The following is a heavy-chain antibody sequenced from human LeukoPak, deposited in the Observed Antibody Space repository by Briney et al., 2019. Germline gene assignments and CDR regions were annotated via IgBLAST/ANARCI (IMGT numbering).Heavy chain of an antibody. V-gene: IGHV4-30-4*08. CDR2: IYYSGST. Sequence: SETLSPTCTVSGGSISSGDYYWSWIRQPPGKGLEWIGYIYYSGSTYYNPSLKSRVTISVDTSKNQFSLKLSSVTAADTAVYYCARDLGVAVADYYFDYWGQGTLVTVSS. J-gene: IGHJ4*02. CDR1: GGSISSGDYY. D-gene: IGHD6-19*01. CDR3: ARDLGVAVADYYFDY.